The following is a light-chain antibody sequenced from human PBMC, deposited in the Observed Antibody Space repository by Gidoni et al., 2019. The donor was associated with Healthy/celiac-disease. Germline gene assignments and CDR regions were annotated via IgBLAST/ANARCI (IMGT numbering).Light chain of an antibody. Sequence: QSVLTQPPSMSGAPGPRVTISCTGSSSNIGAGYDVHWYQQLPGTAPKLLLYGNSNRPSGVPDRFSGSKSGTSASLAITGLQAEDEADYYCQSYDSSLSGVVFGGGTKLTVL. V-gene: IGLV1-40*01. CDR1: SSNIGAGYD. CDR2: GNS. J-gene: IGLJ2*01. CDR3: QSYDSSLSGVV.